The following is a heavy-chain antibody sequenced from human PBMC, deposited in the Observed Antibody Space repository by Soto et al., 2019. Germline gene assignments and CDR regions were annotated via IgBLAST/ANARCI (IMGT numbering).Heavy chain of an antibody. J-gene: IGHJ1*01. CDR2: INAGNGNT. CDR1: GYTFTSYA. D-gene: IGHD1-1*01. Sequence: QVQLVQSGAEVKKPGASVKVSCKASGYTFTSYAMHWVRQAPGQRLEWMGWINAGNGNTNYAQKLQGRVTMTTDTSTSTAYMELRSLRSDDTAVYYCARGDPTGEYFQHWGQGTLVTVSS. CDR3: ARGDPTGEYFQH. V-gene: IGHV1-3*01.